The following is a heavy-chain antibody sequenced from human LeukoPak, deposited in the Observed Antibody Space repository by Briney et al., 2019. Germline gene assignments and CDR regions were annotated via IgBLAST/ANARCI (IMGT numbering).Heavy chain of an antibody. CDR3: TTGSPPDAFDI. CDR1: GFTFSNAW. Sequence: PEGSLRPSCAASGFTFSNAWMSWVRQAPGKGLEWVGRIKSKTDGGTTDYAAPVKGRFTISRDDSKNTLYLQMNSLKTEDTAVYYCTTGSPPDAFDIWGQGTMVTVSS. J-gene: IGHJ3*02. CDR2: IKSKTDGGTT. V-gene: IGHV3-15*01.